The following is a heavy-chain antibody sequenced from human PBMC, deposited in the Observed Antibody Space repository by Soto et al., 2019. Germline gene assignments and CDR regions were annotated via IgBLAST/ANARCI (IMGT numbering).Heavy chain of an antibody. CDR2: ISADGRDL. D-gene: IGHD2-15*01. CDR3: AKSVPDPACRGGGCHRTCDY. Sequence: QVQLVESGGGVVQPGGSVRLSCTASGFTLGAYVMHWVRQAQGKGPEWVAAISADGRDLFYAASVEGRFTISRDNSKNTLFLKMNSLSSEDTSVYSCAKSVPDPACRGGGCHRTCDYWGQGTLVTVSS. J-gene: IGHJ4*02. V-gene: IGHV3-30*18. CDR1: GFTLGAYV.